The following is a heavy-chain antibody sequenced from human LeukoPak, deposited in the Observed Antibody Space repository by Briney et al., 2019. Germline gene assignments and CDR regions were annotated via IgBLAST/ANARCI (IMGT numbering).Heavy chain of an antibody. CDR3: ARDSAGNDY. CDR2: IKQDGSEK. D-gene: IGHD6-13*01. Sequence: PGGSLRLSCAASGFTFSPYWMSWVRQAPGKGLEWVANIKQDGSEKYYVDSVKGRFTNSRDNAKNSLYLQMNSLRAEDTAMYYCARDSAGNDYWGQGTLVTVSS. V-gene: IGHV3-7*01. J-gene: IGHJ4*02. CDR1: GFTFSPYW.